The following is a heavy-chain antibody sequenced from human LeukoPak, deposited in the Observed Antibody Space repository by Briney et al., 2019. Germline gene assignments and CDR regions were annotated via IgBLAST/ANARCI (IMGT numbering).Heavy chain of an antibody. CDR2: INWSGGST. V-gene: IGHV3-20*04. D-gene: IGHD6-19*01. CDR1: GFTFDDYG. CDR3: ARDAGYSSGRYDVFDI. J-gene: IGHJ3*02. Sequence: PGGSLRLSCVASGFTFDDYGMSWVRQAPGQGLEWVSGINWSGGSTGYADSVKGRFTISRDNAKNSLYLQMNTLRAEDTALYYCARDAGYSSGRYDVFDIWGQGTLVTVSS.